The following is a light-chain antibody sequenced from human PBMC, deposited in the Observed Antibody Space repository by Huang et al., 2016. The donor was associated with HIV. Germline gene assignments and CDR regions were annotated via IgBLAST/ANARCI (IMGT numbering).Light chain of an antibody. Sequence: EIVLTQSPATLSLSPGDRATLSCRASQSVSSCFAWYQQKPGQAPRLLIYAPSNRATGVPARFSGIGSGTDFTLTISSLEPEDFANYYCQQRISWPPSYTFGQGTKVEI. CDR1: QSVSSC. V-gene: IGKV3-11*01. CDR2: APS. CDR3: QQRISWPPSYT. J-gene: IGKJ2*01.